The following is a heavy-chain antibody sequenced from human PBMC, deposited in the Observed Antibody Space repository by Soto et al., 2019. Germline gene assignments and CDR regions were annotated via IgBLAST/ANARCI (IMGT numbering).Heavy chain of an antibody. Sequence: EVRLVESGGGLVQPGGSRRLSCAASGFTFSSDWMTWVRQAPGKGLEWVANIRKDGSKTSYLDSVRGRFTISRDNAQSSLYLPMDSLRAEDTALYYCARDVSPGTSSVYFDAFDIWGQGTMVTVSS. J-gene: IGHJ3*02. D-gene: IGHD6-13*01. CDR2: IRKDGSKT. CDR3: ARDVSPGTSSVYFDAFDI. CDR1: GFTFSSDW. V-gene: IGHV3-7*05.